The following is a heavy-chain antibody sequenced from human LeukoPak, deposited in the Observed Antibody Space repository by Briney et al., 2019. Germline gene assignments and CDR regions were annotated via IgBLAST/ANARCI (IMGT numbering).Heavy chain of an antibody. D-gene: IGHD3-9*01. V-gene: IGHV3-23*01. CDR3: ARGSDVLRYFDWLPQPDYYFDY. Sequence: GGSLRLSCVVSGITLSNYGMSWVRQAPGKGLEWDAGISDRGGSTNYADSVKGRFTISRDNPKNTLYLQMNSLRAEDTAVYYCARGSDVLRYFDWLPQPDYYFDYWGQGTLVTVSS. J-gene: IGHJ4*02. CDR2: ISDRGGST. CDR1: GITLSNYG.